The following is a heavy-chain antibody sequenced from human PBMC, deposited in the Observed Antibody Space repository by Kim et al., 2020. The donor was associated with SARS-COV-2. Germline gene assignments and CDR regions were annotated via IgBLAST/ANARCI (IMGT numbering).Heavy chain of an antibody. Sequence: ASVKVSCKASGYTFTSYDINWVRQATGQGLEWMGWMNPNSGNTGYAQKFQGRVTMTRNTSIITAYMELSSLRSEDTAVYYCASRSYIAVAGYYYYGMDVWGQGTTVTVSS. CDR3: ASRSYIAVAGYYYYGMDV. CDR1: GYTFTSYD. J-gene: IGHJ6*02. CDR2: MNPNSGNT. V-gene: IGHV1-8*01. D-gene: IGHD6-19*01.